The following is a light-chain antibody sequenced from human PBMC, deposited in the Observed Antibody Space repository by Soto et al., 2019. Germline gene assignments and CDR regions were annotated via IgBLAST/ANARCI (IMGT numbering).Light chain of an antibody. J-gene: IGKJ3*01. CDR1: QIINNW. CDR3: QQYKTT. V-gene: IGKV1-5*03. CDR2: KTS. Sequence: DILLTQSPSTLSASIGDRVTITCRASQIINNWLAWYQQKPGKAPKLLIHKTSTLESGVPSRFSGNGSGTEFTLTISSLQPDDVATYYCQQYKTTFGPGTKVDIK.